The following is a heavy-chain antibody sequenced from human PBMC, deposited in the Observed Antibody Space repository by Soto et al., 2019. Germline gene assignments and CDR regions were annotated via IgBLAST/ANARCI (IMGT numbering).Heavy chain of an antibody. CDR2: IYYSGST. Sequence: LETLSLTCTVSGGSISSYYWSWIRQPPGKGLEWIGYIYYSGSTNYNPSLKSRVTISVDTSKNQFSLKLSSVTAADTAVYYCARTAPVDTFDYWGQGTLVTVSS. V-gene: IGHV4-59*01. J-gene: IGHJ4*02. D-gene: IGHD5-18*01. CDR3: ARTAPVDTFDY. CDR1: GGSISSYY.